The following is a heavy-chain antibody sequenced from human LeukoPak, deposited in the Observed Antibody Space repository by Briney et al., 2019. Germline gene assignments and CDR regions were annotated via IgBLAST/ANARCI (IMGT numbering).Heavy chain of an antibody. CDR2: IIPIFGTA. Sequence: ASVKVSCKASGGTFSSYAISWVRQAPGQGLEWMGGIIPIFGTANYAQKFQGRVTITADESTSTAYMELRSLRSDDTAVYYCARAPRGGYNWFDPWGQGTLVTVSS. J-gene: IGHJ5*02. D-gene: IGHD3-16*01. CDR1: GGTFSSYA. CDR3: ARAPRGGYNWFDP. V-gene: IGHV1-69*13.